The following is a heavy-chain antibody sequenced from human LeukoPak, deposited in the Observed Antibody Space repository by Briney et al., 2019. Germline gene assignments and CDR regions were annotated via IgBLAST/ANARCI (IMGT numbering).Heavy chain of an antibody. CDR3: VRVFGNWIYDRYMDV. CDR1: GVSLSNSNW. J-gene: IGHJ6*03. Sequence: SETLSVTCAVSGVSLSNSNWWSWVRQPPGKGLEWIGEIYHSGGINYNSSLESRVTISLDESKNQFSLKLTSVTAADTAVYYCVRVFGNWIYDRYMDVWGKGTTVTVSS. CDR2: IYHSGGI. D-gene: IGHD1-7*01. V-gene: IGHV4-4*02.